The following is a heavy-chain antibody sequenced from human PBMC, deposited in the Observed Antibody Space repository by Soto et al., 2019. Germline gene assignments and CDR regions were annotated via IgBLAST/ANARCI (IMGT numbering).Heavy chain of an antibody. CDR3: ARDRRLLLYYYGMGV. V-gene: IGHV4-59*01. CDR2: IYYSGST. Sequence: PSETLSLTCTVSGGSISSYYWSWIRQPPGKGLEWIGYIYYSGSTNYNPSLKSRVTISVDTSKNQFSLKLSSVTAADTAVYYCARDRRLLLYYYGMGVWGQGTTVTVS. CDR1: GGSISSYY. J-gene: IGHJ6*02. D-gene: IGHD6-25*01.